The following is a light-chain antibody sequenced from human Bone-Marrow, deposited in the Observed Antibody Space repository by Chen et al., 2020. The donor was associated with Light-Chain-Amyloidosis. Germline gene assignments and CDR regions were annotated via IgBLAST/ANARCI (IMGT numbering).Light chain of an antibody. Sequence: SYVLTYPSSVSVAPGQTATIACGGNNIGSTSVHWYQQTPGQAPLLVVYDDSDRPSGIPGRLSGSNSGNTATLTISRVEAGDEADYYCQVWDRSSDRPVFGGGTKLTVL. CDR2: DDS. J-gene: IGLJ3*02. CDR3: QVWDRSSDRPV. V-gene: IGLV3-21*02. CDR1: NIGSTS.